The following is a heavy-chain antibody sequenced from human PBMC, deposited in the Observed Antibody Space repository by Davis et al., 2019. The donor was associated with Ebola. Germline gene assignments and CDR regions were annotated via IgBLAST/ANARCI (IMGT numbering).Heavy chain of an antibody. Sequence: PGGSLRLSCTVSGGSVSSGSYYWSWIRQPPGKGLEWIGYIYYSGSTNYNPSLKSRVTISVDTSKNQFSLKLSSVTAADTAVYYCARAIGYSGYDPGYYFDYWGQGTLVTVSS. CDR2: IYYSGST. V-gene: IGHV4-61*01. J-gene: IGHJ4*02. D-gene: IGHD5-12*01. CDR1: GGSVSSGSYY. CDR3: ARAIGYSGYDPGYYFDY.